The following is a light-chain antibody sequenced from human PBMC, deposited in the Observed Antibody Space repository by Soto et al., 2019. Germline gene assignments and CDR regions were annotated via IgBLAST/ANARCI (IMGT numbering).Light chain of an antibody. CDR2: GAS. J-gene: IGKJ1*01. CDR1: QSVSSSY. Sequence: EIVLTQSPGTLSLSQGERATLSCRASQSVSSSYLAWYQQKPGQAPRLLIYGASSRATGIPDRFSGSGSGTDFTLTISRLEPEDFAVYYCQHYGSSPGTFGQGTKVEIK. CDR3: QHYGSSPGT. V-gene: IGKV3-20*01.